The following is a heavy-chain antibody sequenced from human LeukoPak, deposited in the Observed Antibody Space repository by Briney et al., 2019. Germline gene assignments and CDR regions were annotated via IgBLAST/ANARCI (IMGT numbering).Heavy chain of an antibody. Sequence: SETLPLTCTVSGGSISSSSYYWGWIRQPPGKGLEWIGSIYYSGSTYYNPSLKSRVTISVDTSKDPFSLKLSSVTAADTAVYYCARRRAASDAFDIWGQGTMVTVSS. CDR1: GGSISSSSYY. CDR3: ARRRAASDAFDI. D-gene: IGHD6-25*01. J-gene: IGHJ3*02. CDR2: IYYSGST. V-gene: IGHV4-39*01.